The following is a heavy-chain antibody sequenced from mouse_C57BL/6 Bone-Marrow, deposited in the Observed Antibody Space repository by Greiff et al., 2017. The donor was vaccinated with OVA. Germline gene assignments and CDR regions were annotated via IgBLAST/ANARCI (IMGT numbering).Heavy chain of an antibody. CDR3: ARWVYYN. V-gene: IGHV1-82*01. D-gene: IGHD1-1*01. CDR2: IYPGDGDT. CDR1: GYAFSSSW. Sequence: VKLQQSGPELVKPGASVKISCKASGYAFSSSWMNWVKQRPGKGLEWIGRIYPGDGDTNYNGKFKGKATLTADKSSSTAYMQLSSLTSEDSAVYFCARWVYYNWGQGTLVTVSA. J-gene: IGHJ3*01.